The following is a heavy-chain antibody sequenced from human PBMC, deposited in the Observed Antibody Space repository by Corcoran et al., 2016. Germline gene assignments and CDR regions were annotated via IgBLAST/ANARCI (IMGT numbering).Heavy chain of an antibody. CDR3: ARDSAYCGGDCYPPYYFDY. J-gene: IGHJ4*02. CDR2: INPSGGST. D-gene: IGHD2-21*02. Sequence: QVQLVQSGAEVKKPGASVKVSCKASGYTFTSYYMHWVRQAPGQGLEWMGIINPSGGSTSYAQKFQGRVTMTRDTSTSTVYMELSSLRSEETAVYYCARDSAYCGGDCYPPYYFDYWGQGTLVTVSS. V-gene: IGHV1-46*01. CDR1: GYTFTSYY.